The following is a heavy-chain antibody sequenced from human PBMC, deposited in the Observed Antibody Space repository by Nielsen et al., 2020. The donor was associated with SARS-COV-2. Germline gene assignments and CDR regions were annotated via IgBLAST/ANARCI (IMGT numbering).Heavy chain of an antibody. V-gene: IGHV1-18*01. D-gene: IGHD4-17*01. J-gene: IGHJ4*02. CDR2: ISAYNGNT. CDR1: GYTFTSYD. CDR3: ARGGYGDYAVYFDY. Sequence: ASVKVSCKASGYTFTSYDINWVRQATGQGLEWMGWISAYNGNTNYAQKLQGRVTMTTDTSTSTAYMELRSLRSDDTAVYYCARGGYGDYAVYFDYWGQGTLVTVSS.